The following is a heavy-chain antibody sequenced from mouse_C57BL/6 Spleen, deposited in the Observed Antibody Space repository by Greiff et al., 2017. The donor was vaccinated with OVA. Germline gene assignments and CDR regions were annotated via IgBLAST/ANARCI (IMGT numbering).Heavy chain of an antibody. CDR2: ISYDGSN. V-gene: IGHV3-6*01. CDR1: GYSITSGYY. CDR3: ARGYDYDDYFDY. Sequence: EVQLQQSGPGLVKPSQSLSLTCSVTGYSITSGYYWNWIRQFPGNKLEWMGYISYDGSNNYNPSLKNRISITRDTSKHQFFLKLNSVTTEDTATYYCARGYDYDDYFDYWGQGTTLTVSS. J-gene: IGHJ2*01. D-gene: IGHD2-4*01.